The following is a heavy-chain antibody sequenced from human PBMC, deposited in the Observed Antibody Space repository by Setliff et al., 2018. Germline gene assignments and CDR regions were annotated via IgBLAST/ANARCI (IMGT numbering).Heavy chain of an antibody. CDR3: ARAHGATTTFYYYMDV. J-gene: IGHJ6*03. CDR1: RGTFSSYG. Sequence: GASVKVSCKASRGTFSSYGITWVRQAPGQGLEWMGGIIPIFGTTDYAQKFQGRVTITTDESTNTAYMELSSLTYEDTAVYFCARAHGATTTFYYYMDVWGKGTTVTVSS. V-gene: IGHV1-69*05. CDR2: IIPIFGTT. D-gene: IGHD1-1*01.